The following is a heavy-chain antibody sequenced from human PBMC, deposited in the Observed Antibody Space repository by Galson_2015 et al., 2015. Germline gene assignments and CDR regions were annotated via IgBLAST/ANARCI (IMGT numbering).Heavy chain of an antibody. Sequence: SLRLSCAASGFIFRGSTIHWVRQASGKGLEWVGRVRSKRDSDPPAYAASVRGRFIISRDDSENTAYLQMNSLKTEDTAVYYCSTAGNEAFDIWGQGTMVTVSS. D-gene: IGHD6-19*01. J-gene: IGHJ3*02. CDR2: VRSKRDSDPP. CDR3: STAGNEAFDI. V-gene: IGHV3-73*01. CDR1: GFIFRGST.